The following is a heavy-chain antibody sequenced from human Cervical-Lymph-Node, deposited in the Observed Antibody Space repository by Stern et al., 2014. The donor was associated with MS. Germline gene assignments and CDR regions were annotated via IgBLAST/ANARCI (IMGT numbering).Heavy chain of an antibody. CDR2: IFWDGDK. CDR1: GFSLSTSGVG. Sequence: QITLKESGPALVKATQTLTVTCTVSGFSLSTSGVGVAWIRQPPGKALEWLALIFWDGDKLYRPSLKRRLTLTKDTSRNQVVLTMTNLDPVDTATYYCAHSRVYYDSIGSRAYEIWGQGTTVIVSS. V-gene: IGHV2-5*02. D-gene: IGHD3-22*01. J-gene: IGHJ3*02. CDR3: AHSRVYYDSIGSRAYEI.